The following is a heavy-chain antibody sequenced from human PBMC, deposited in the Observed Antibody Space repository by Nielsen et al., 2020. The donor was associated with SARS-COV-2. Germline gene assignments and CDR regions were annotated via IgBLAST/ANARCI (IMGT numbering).Heavy chain of an antibody. J-gene: IGHJ4*02. CDR3: ARVCNCDCYNFDY. CDR1: EFPFSSYG. D-gene: IGHD2-21*02. CDR2: IVHDGANR. V-gene: IGHV3-33*08. Sequence: GSTLRLSCVASEFPFSSYGMHWVRQAQGKGLEWVAVIVHDGANRYYAASVKGRFTISINNSNKPLYLQMNSLRAEDPAVYYCARVCNCDCYNFDYWGQGTLVTVSS.